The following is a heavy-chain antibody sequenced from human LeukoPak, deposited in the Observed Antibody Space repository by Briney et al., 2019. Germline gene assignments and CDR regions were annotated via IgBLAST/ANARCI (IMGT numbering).Heavy chain of an antibody. Sequence: PGGSLRLSCAASGFTFSSYAMSWVRQAPGKGLEWVSAISGSGGSTYYADSVKGRFTISRDNSKNTLYLQMNSLRAEDTAVYYCSKFAFGDFFDGSLYYLYLDYWGQGTLVTVSS. CDR3: SKFAFGDFFDGSLYYLYLDY. V-gene: IGHV3-23*01. J-gene: IGHJ4*02. D-gene: IGHD3-22*01. CDR2: ISGSGGST. CDR1: GFTFSSYA.